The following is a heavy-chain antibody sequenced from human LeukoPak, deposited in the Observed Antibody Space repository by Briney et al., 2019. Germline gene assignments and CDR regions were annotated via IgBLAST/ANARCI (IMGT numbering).Heavy chain of an antibody. D-gene: IGHD3-9*01. Sequence: WISAYNGNTNYAQKLQGRVTMTTDTSTSTAYMELRSLRSDNTAVYYCARTILTGYYWWFDPWGQGTLVTVSS. V-gene: IGHV1-18*01. J-gene: IGHJ5*02. CDR3: ARTILTGYYWWFDP. CDR2: ISAYNGNT.